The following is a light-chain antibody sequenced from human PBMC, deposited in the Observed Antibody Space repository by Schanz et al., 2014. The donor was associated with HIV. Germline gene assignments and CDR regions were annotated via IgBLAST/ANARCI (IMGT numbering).Light chain of an antibody. CDR2: DVN. CDR1: SSDVGGYNF. V-gene: IGLV2-14*03. Sequence: QSALTQPASVSGSLGQSTTISCTGTSSDVGGYNFVSWYQQHPGKAPKLMMYDVNNRPSGISDRFSGSKSGNTASLTISGLQAEDEADYYCSSYTTITTRVFGGGTKLTVL. CDR3: SSYTTITTRV. J-gene: IGLJ3*02.